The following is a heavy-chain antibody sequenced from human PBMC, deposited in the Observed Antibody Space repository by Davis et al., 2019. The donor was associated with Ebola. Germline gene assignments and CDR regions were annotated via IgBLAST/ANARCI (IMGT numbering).Heavy chain of an antibody. Sequence: AASVKVSCKASGYTFTSYDINWVRQAAGQGLEWMGWMNPNSGNTGYAQKFQGRVTMTRNTSISTAYMELSSLKSEDTAVYYCARGSGSGWYNFDYWGPGTLVTVSS. J-gene: IGHJ4*02. V-gene: IGHV1-8*01. CDR3: ARGSGSGWYNFDY. CDR1: GYTFTSYD. D-gene: IGHD6-19*01. CDR2: MNPNSGNT.